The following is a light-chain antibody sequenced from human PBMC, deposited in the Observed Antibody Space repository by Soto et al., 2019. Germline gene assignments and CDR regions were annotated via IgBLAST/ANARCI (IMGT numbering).Light chain of an antibody. CDR3: QQYGFSLRI. Sequence: EIVLTQSPGTPYLSTEERATLSCRARQRFSGNYLAWFQQKPGQAPRLLIYGASSRASGIPDRFSGSGSGTEFSLTISRLEPEDFAVYYCQQYGFSLRIFCQRSKVDI. V-gene: IGKV3-20*01. CDR2: GAS. J-gene: IGKJ1*01. CDR1: QRFSGNY.